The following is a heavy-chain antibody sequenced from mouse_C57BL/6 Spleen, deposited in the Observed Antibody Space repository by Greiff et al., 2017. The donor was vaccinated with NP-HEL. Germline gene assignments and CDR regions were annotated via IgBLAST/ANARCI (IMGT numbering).Heavy chain of an antibody. J-gene: IGHJ1*03. D-gene: IGHD1-1*01. CDR1: GYSITSGYY. CDR2: IRYDGSN. V-gene: IGHV3-6*01. Sequence: EVQLQQSGPGLVKPSQSLSLTCSVTGYSITSGYYWNWIRQFPGNKLEWVGYIRYDGSNNYNPSLKNRISITRDTSKNQFFLKLKSVTTEDTATYYCARKGLLRWYFDVWGTGTTVTVSS. CDR3: ARKGLLRWYFDV.